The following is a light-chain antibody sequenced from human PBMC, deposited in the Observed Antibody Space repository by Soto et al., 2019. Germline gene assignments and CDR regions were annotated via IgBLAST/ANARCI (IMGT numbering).Light chain of an antibody. V-gene: IGKV1-5*03. Sequence: DIQMTQSPSTLSASVGDTVTITCRASQSISIWLAWYQQKPGKAPKLLIYKASSLESGVPSRFSGSGSGTEFTLTISSLQPDDFATYYCQQYNSYSLTFGGGTKVDIK. CDR3: QQYNSYSLT. CDR1: QSISIW. CDR2: KAS. J-gene: IGKJ4*01.